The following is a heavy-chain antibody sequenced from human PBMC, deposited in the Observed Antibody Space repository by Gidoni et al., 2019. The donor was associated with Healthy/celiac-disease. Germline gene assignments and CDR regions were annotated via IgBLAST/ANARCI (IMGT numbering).Heavy chain of an antibody. CDR2: INHSGST. D-gene: IGHD3-22*01. Sequence: QVQLQQWGAGLLKPSETLSLTCAVYGGSFSGYSWSWIRQPPGKGLEWIGEINHSGSTNYNPSLKSRVTISVDTSKNQFSLKLSSVTAADTAVYYCARFGYYYDSSGYYWLYYFDYWGQGTLVTVSS. J-gene: IGHJ4*02. CDR1: GGSFSGYS. V-gene: IGHV4-34*01. CDR3: ARFGYYYDSSGYYWLYYFDY.